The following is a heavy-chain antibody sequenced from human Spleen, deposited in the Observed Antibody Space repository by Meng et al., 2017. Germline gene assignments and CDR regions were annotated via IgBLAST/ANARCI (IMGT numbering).Heavy chain of an antibody. CDR1: GGSISTSGYY. D-gene: IGHD6-19*01. Sequence: QPQLPESGPGLVKPSEALSVTCSVSGGSISTSGYYWGWIRQPPGKGLEWIGSIGHSGTTYYTPSLRRRVTVSIDTSKNQFSLEVTSVTAADTAVYYCVRSSGWVRTGFDPWGQGTLVTVSS. V-gene: IGHV4-39*01. CDR2: IGHSGTT. J-gene: IGHJ5*02. CDR3: VRSSGWVRTGFDP.